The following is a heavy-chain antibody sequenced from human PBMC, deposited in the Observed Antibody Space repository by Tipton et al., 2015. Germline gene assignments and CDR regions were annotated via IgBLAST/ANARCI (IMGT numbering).Heavy chain of an antibody. J-gene: IGHJ4*02. Sequence: SLRLSCAASDFVFDDYAMYWVRQSPGKGLEWVSGISWNSGAIAYADSVKGRFIISRDNAKKSLYLQMNSLRIEDTALYYCAKGNMIIFGGAPSGLDCWGQGTLVTVSP. CDR3: AKGNMIIFGGAPSGLDC. CDR2: ISWNSGAI. V-gene: IGHV3-9*01. D-gene: IGHD3-16*01. CDR1: DFVFDDYA.